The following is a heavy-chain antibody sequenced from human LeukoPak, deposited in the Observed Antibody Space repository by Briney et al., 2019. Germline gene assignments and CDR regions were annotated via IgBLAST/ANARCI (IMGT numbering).Heavy chain of an antibody. Sequence: PSETLSLTCTVSGGSISSYYWSWIRQPPGKGLEGIGYIYYSGSTNYNPSLKSRVTISVDTSKNQFSLKLSSVTAADTAVYYCARDSITMVRGVKKYNWFDPWGQGTLVTVSS. CDR2: IYYSGST. CDR3: ARDSITMVRGVKKYNWFDP. V-gene: IGHV4-59*01. CDR1: GGSISSYY. D-gene: IGHD3-10*01. J-gene: IGHJ5*02.